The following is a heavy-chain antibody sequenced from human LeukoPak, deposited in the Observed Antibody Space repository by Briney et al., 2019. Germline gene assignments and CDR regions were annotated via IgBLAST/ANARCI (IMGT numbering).Heavy chain of an antibody. Sequence: PGGSLRLSCAASGFTFSNYYMSWIRQAPGKGLEWVSYISGSGDTNYADSVMGRFTISRDNAKNSLYLQMNSLRAEDTAVYYCARDQGANYDSSGYYPYWGQGTLVSVSS. CDR3: ARDQGANYDSSGYYPY. CDR1: GFTFSNYY. V-gene: IGHV3-11*06. CDR2: ISGSGDT. J-gene: IGHJ4*02. D-gene: IGHD3-22*01.